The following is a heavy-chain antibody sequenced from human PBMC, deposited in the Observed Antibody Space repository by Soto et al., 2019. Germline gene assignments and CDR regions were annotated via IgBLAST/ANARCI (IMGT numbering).Heavy chain of an antibody. CDR1: GGSISSGDYY. CDR3: ARGRRYSRSWYGGHFFDY. Sequence: SETLSLTCTVSGGSISSGDYYWSWIRQPPGKGLEWIGYIYYSGSTYYNPSLKSRVTISVDTSKNQFSLKLSSVTAADTAVYYCARGRRYSRSWYGGHFFDYWGQGNLVTVSS. V-gene: IGHV4-30-4*01. D-gene: IGHD6-13*01. CDR2: IYYSGST. J-gene: IGHJ4*02.